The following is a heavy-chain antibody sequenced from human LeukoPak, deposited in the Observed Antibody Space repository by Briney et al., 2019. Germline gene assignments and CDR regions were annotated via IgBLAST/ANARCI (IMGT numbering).Heavy chain of an antibody. CDR2: IRQDGSGK. J-gene: IGHJ4*02. V-gene: IGHV3-7*03. D-gene: IGHD5-18*01. CDR1: GFTFSTYY. Sequence: GGSLRLSCTASGFTFSTYYMAWVRQAPGKGLEWVANIRQDGSGKFYADSVKGRFTISRDNAKNSLFLQMNSLRAEDTAVYYCARDINEWIQLWDYWGQGTLVTVSS. CDR3: ARDINEWIQLWDY.